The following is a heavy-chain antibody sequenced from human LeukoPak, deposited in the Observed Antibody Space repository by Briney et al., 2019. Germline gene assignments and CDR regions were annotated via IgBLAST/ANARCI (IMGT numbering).Heavy chain of an antibody. J-gene: IGHJ4*02. CDR2: LYYSGST. V-gene: IGHV4-31*03. CDR3: ARVSYYMVRGVIITSYPGY. Sequence: PSETLSLTCTVSGGSISSGGYYWSWIRQPPRQGLEWIGYLYYSGSTYYNPSLKSRVTISVDTSKNQFSLKLSSVTAADTAVYYCARVSYYMVRGVIITSYPGYWGQGTLVTVSS. D-gene: IGHD3-10*01. CDR1: GGSISSGGYY.